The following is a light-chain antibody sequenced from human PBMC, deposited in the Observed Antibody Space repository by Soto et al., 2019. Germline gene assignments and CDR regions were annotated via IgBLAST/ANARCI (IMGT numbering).Light chain of an antibody. J-gene: IGLJ1*01. V-gene: IGLV1-51*01. Sequence: QSVLTQPPSVSAAPGQKVTISCSGSSSNIGNNYVSWYQQLPGTAPKLLIYDNNKRPSGIPDRFYGSKSGTSATLGITGLQTGDEADYYCGTWDSSLSAGVFGTGTTLTVL. CDR3: GTWDSSLSAGV. CDR1: SSNIGNNY. CDR2: DNN.